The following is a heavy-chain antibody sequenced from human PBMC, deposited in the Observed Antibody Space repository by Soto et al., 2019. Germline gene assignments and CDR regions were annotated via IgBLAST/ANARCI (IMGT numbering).Heavy chain of an antibody. J-gene: IGHJ4*02. CDR1: GGTFSSYA. D-gene: IGHD3-22*01. V-gene: IGHV1-69*06. Sequence: ASVKVSCKASGGTFSSYAISWVRQAPGQGLEWMGGIIPIFGTANYAQKFQGRVTITADKSTSTAYMELSSLRSEDTAVYYCARGGHYYDSSGYYSYSGSYYFDYWGQGTLVTVSS. CDR2: IIPIFGTA. CDR3: ARGGHYYDSSGYYSYSGSYYFDY.